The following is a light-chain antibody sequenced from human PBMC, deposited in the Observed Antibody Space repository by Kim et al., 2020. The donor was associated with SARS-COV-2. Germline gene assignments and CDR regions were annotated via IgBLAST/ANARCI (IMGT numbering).Light chain of an antibody. Sequence: EIVLTLSPGTLSLSPGERATLSCKASQSAGTFLAWYQQKPGQAPRLLIHDASNRATGIPFRFSGSGSGTDFTLTISSLEPDDVAVYFCLHRGTWPTFGGGTKVDIK. V-gene: IGKV3-11*01. J-gene: IGKJ4*01. CDR3: LHRGTWPT. CDR1: QSAGTF. CDR2: DAS.